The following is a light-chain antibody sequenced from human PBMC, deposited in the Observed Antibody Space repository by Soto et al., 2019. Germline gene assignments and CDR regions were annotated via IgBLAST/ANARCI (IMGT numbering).Light chain of an antibody. CDR3: QQSDSYPYT. CDR1: QSITNY. V-gene: IGKV1-39*01. CDR2: AAS. J-gene: IGKJ2*01. Sequence: DLQMTQSPSSLSVSVGDRVTITCRASQSITNYLNWYRQKPGKAPKLLVYAASSLQSGVPSRFSGNGSGTDFTLTISSLQPEDFASYYCQQSDSYPYTFGQGTKLEIK.